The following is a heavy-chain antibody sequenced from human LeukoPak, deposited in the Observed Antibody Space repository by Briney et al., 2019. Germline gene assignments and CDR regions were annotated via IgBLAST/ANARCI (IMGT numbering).Heavy chain of an antibody. CDR3: ASLYDYGGNSDFDY. D-gene: IGHD4-23*01. J-gene: IGHJ4*02. Sequence: GGSLRLSCAASGFTFSNYWMSWVRQAPGKGLEWVANIKQDGSEQYYVDSVKGRFTISRDNAKNSLSLHMSSLRAEDTAVYFCASLYDYGGNSDFDYWGQGTLVAVSS. CDR2: IKQDGSEQ. CDR1: GFTFSNYW. V-gene: IGHV3-7*01.